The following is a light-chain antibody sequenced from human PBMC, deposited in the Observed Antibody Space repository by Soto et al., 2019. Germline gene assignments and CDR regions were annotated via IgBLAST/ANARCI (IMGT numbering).Light chain of an antibody. V-gene: IGKV1-39*01. Sequence: DIQMTQSPSSLSASVGDRVTITCRASQSISSYLNWYQQKQGKAHKXLIYAASSLQSGVPSRFSGSGSGTDLTITISSLQPEDCETYYCQQSYSTPRTFGQGTKVDI. CDR3: QQSYSTPRT. CDR2: AAS. J-gene: IGKJ1*01. CDR1: QSISSY.